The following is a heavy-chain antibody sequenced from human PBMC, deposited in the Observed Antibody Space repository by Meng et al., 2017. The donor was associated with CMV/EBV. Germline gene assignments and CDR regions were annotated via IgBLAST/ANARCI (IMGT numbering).Heavy chain of an antibody. J-gene: IGHJ4*02. V-gene: IGHV2-5*02. CDR1: VCSLSSSGVG. D-gene: IGHD3-10*01. Sequence: QITLKESVPTLVKPPTPFHLTCTSSVCSLSSSGVGVRCIRQHPGKALALLSLIYSADYKRYSPSLNSRFTITNNTYNNQVVLTMTNMDPVDTASYYCARGGRRGFDSWGQGTLVTVSS. CDR2: IYSADYK. CDR3: ARGGRRGFDS.